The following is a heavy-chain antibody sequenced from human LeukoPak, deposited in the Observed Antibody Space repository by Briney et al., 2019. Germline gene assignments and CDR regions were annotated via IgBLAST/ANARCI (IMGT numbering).Heavy chain of an antibody. V-gene: IGHV4-34*01. J-gene: IGHJ4*02. Sequence: PSETLSLTCAVYGGSFSGYYWSWIRQPPGKGLEWIGEINHSGSTNYNPSLKSRVTISVDTSKNQFSLKLSSVTAADTAVYYCASQGVVRGFHYWGQGTLVTVSS. CDR3: ASQGVVRGFHY. CDR2: INHSGST. CDR1: GGSFSGYY. D-gene: IGHD2-21*01.